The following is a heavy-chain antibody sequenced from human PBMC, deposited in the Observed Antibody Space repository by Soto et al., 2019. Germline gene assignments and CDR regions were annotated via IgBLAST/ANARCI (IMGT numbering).Heavy chain of an antibody. D-gene: IGHD3-10*01. CDR2: ISPYNGNT. V-gene: IGHV1-18*01. CDR1: GYTFTSYG. J-gene: IGHJ5*02. Sequence: QVQLVQSGAEVKKPGASVKVSCKASGYTFTSYGITWVRQAPGQGLEWMVWISPYNGNTNYAQKLQGRVTMTTDTSTSTVYMELRSLRYDDTAVYYCAREWDYYASRTYSNWFDPWGQGTLVTVSS. CDR3: AREWDYYASRTYSNWFDP.